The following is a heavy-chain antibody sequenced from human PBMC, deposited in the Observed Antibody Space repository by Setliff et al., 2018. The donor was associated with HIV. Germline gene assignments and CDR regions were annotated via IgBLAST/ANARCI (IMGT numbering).Heavy chain of an antibody. V-gene: IGHV1-69*13. CDR3: ASAAYYHDSTGYQADH. CDR1: GGTFSSHA. Sequence: SVKVSCKASGGTFSSHAISWVRQAPGQGLEWMGGIIPIFGTANYAQKFQGRVTITADESTSTAYMELSSLRSEDTAIYFCASAAYYHDSTGYQADHWGQGTLVTVSS. D-gene: IGHD3-22*01. J-gene: IGHJ5*02. CDR2: IIPIFGTA.